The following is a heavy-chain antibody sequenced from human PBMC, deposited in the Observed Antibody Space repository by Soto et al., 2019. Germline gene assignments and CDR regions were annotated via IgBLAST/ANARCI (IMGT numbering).Heavy chain of an antibody. CDR1: GFTFSYTW. CDR2: IKTRDDGGTA. J-gene: IGHJ3*02. V-gene: IGHV3-15*01. Sequence: EVQLVDSGGGLVKPGGSLRLSCAASGFTFSYTWMSWVRQAPGKGLEWVGRIKTRDDGGTAEYAAPVKGRFTISRDDPNNTLYLHMNRLITEDTAVYYCTAESLFSAFDIWGPGTKVTVSS. CDR3: TAESLFSAFDI.